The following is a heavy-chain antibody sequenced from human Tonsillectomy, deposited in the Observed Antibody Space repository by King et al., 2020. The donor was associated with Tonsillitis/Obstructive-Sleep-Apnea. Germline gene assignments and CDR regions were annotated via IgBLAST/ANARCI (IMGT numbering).Heavy chain of an antibody. V-gene: IGHV3-53*01. CDR2: IYSGGST. CDR1: GFTVSSNY. J-gene: IGHJ4*02. Sequence: VQLVESGGGLIQPGGSLRLSCAASGFTVSSNYMSWVRQAPGKGLEWVSVIYSGGSTYYADSVKGRFTISRDNSKNTLYLQMNRLRAEDTAVYYCAREWVAGSSWSNFDYWGQGTLVTVSS. D-gene: IGHD6-13*01. CDR3: AREWVAGSSWSNFDY.